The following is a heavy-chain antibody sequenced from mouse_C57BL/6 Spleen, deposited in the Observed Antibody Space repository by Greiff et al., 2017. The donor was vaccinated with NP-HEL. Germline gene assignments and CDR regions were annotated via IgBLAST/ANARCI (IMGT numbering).Heavy chain of an antibody. CDR3: ARLWDGYYAAY. J-gene: IGHJ3*01. Sequence: QVQLKQSGPELVKPGASVKISCKASGYAFSSSWMNWVKQRPGKGLEWIGRIYPGDGDTNYNGKFKAKATLTADKSSSTAYMQLSSLTSEDSAVYFCARLWDGYYAAYWGQGTLVTVSA. CDR1: GYAFSSSW. D-gene: IGHD2-3*01. CDR2: IYPGDGDT. V-gene: IGHV1-82*01.